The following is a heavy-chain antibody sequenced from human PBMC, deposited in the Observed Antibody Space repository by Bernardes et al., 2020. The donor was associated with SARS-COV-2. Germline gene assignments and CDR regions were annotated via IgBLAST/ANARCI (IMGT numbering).Heavy chain of an antibody. CDR3: ARGWQYYDFWSGYSPSYGMDV. CDR2: ISSSSYI. V-gene: IGHV3-21*01. D-gene: IGHD3-3*01. CDR1: GFTFSSYS. J-gene: IGHJ6*02. Sequence: GGSLRLSRAASGFTFSSYSMNWVRQAPGKGLEWVSSISSSSYIYYADSVKGRFTISRDNAKNSLYLQMNSLRAEDTAVYYCARGWQYYDFWSGYSPSYGMDVWGQGTTVTVSS.